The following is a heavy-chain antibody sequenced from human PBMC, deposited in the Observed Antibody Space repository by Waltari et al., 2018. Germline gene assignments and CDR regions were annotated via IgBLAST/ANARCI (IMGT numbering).Heavy chain of an antibody. CDR3: ARTDYGGNSIDY. CDR2: IYYSGST. V-gene: IGHV4-31*03. D-gene: IGHD4-17*01. CDR1: GGSISSGGYY. Sequence: QVQLQESGPGLVKPSQTLSPTCTVSGGSISSGGYYWSWIRQHPGKGLEWIGYIYYSGSTYYNPSLKSRVTISVDTSKNQFSLKLSSVTAADTAVYYCARTDYGGNSIDYWGQGTLVTVSS. J-gene: IGHJ4*02.